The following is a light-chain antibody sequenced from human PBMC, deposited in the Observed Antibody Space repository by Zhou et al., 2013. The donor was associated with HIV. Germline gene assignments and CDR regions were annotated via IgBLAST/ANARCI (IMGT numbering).Light chain of an antibody. Sequence: AIQMTQSPSSLSASVGERVTITCRASQAIRNDLAWYQQKPGKAPELLIYAASTVQSGVPSRFSGSGFGTDFTLTINSLHPEDFATYYCQQANSFPQTFGQGTKVEIK. CDR3: QQANSFPQT. CDR2: AAS. CDR1: QAIRND. J-gene: IGKJ2*01. V-gene: IGKV1-6*01.